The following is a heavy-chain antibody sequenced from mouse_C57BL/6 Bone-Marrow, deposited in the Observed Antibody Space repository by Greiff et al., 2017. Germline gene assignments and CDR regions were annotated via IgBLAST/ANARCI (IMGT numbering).Heavy chain of an antibody. J-gene: IGHJ1*03. CDR2: IDPSDSET. Sequence: QVQLQQPGAELVRPGSSVKLSCKASGYTFTSYWMHWVKQRPIQGLEWTGNIDPSDSETHYNQKFKDKATLTVDKSSSTAYMQLSSLTSEDSAVYYCARDFYYYGTWYFDVWGTGTTVTVSS. D-gene: IGHD1-1*01. V-gene: IGHV1-52*01. CDR1: GYTFTSYW. CDR3: ARDFYYYGTWYFDV.